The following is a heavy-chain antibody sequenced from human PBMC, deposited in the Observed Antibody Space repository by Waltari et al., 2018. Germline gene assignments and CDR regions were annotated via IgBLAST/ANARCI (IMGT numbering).Heavy chain of an antibody. D-gene: IGHD2-21*01. V-gene: IGHV2-5*01. J-gene: IGHJ3*02. CDR3: ARRLLWDAFDI. Sequence: QITLKESGPTLVKPTQTLTLTCTFSGFSLSTSGVGVGWIRQPPGKALEWLALIYWNDDKRYSPSLKSRLTITKDTSKNQVVLTMTNMDPVDTATYYCARRLLWDAFDIWGQGTMVTVSS. CDR1: GFSLSTSGVG. CDR2: IYWNDDK.